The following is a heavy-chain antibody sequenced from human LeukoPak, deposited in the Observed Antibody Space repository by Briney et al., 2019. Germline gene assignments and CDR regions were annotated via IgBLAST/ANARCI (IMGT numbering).Heavy chain of an antibody. CDR3: AREGHSGSYLGY. CDR2: IYSGGST. CDR1: GFTVSSNY. D-gene: IGHD1-26*01. Sequence: GGSLRLSCAASGFTVSSNYMSWVRQAPGNGLEWVSVIYSGGSTYYADSVKGRFTISRDNSKNTLYLQMNSLRAEDTAVYYCAREGHSGSYLGYWGQGTLVTVSS. J-gene: IGHJ4*02. V-gene: IGHV3-66*01.